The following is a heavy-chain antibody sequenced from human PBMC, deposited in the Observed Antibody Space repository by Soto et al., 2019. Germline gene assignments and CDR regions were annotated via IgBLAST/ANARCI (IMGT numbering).Heavy chain of an antibody. V-gene: IGHV3-30*18. J-gene: IGHJ2*01. Sequence: QVQLVESGGGVVQPGRSLRLSCAASGLTFSDYGMHWVRQAPGKGLEWVAVISHHGNSHYYADSVKGRFTISRDNSKNTLYLQMNRLRAEDTAVYFCVKDAGTVEFLEGRTLMLWGRGTLVTVSS. CDR1: GLTFSDYG. CDR2: ISHHGNSH. CDR3: VKDAGTVEFLEGRTLML. D-gene: IGHD3-3*01.